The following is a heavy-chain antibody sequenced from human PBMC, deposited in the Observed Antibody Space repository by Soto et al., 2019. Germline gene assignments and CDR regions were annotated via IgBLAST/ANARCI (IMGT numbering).Heavy chain of an antibody. J-gene: IGHJ6*02. CDR1: GFTFSSYS. D-gene: IGHD3-10*01. Sequence: ESGGGLVKPGGSLRLSCAASGFTFSSYSMNWVRQAPGKGLEWVSSISSSSSYIYYADSVKGRFTISRDNAKNSLYLQMNSLRAEDTAVYYCARDFTMVRDSYGMDVWGQGTTVTVSS. CDR3: ARDFTMVRDSYGMDV. V-gene: IGHV3-21*01. CDR2: ISSSSSYI.